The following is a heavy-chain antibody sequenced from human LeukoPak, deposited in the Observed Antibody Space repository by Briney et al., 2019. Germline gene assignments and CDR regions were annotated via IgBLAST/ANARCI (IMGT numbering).Heavy chain of an antibody. CDR1: GFTVSSNY. J-gene: IGHJ4*02. Sequence: TGGSLRLSCAASGFTVSSNYMNWVRQAPGKGLEWVSIIYSGGSTYYADSVKGRFTISRDNSKNTLYLQMNSLRAEDTAVYYCARDRVGATDYFDYWGQGTLVTVSS. CDR3: ARDRVGATDYFDY. CDR2: IYSGGST. D-gene: IGHD1-26*01. V-gene: IGHV3-53*05.